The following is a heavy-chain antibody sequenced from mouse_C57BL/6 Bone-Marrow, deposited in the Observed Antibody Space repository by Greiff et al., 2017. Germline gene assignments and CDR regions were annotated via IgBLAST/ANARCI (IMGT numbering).Heavy chain of an antibody. CDR1: GYTFTDYN. CDR3: ARRRLRRGWYFDV. CDR2: INPNNGGT. Sequence: EVQLQQSGPELVKPGASVKMSCKASGYTFTDYNMNWVKQSPGKSLEWIGYINPNNGGTSYNKKFKGQATLTVNKTSSTAYMECSSLTSEDAAVYYCARRRLRRGWYFDVWGTGTTVTVSS. V-gene: IGHV1-22*01. D-gene: IGHD2-4*01. J-gene: IGHJ1*03.